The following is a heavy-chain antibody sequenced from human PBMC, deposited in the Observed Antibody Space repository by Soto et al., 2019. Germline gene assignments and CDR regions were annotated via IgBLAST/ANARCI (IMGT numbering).Heavy chain of an antibody. D-gene: IGHD3-10*01. CDR2: GNHDGNT. CDR3: ARSGSGIGCQY. V-gene: IGHV4-34*01. J-gene: IGHJ4*02. CDR1: GGSFSGYS. Sequence: SETLSLTCAVYGGSFSGYSWTWIRQPPGKGLEWIGEGNHDGNTNYNPSLKSRVTISVDTSKNQFSVKLTAVTAADTAVYYCARSGSGIGCQYWGQGTPVTVSS.